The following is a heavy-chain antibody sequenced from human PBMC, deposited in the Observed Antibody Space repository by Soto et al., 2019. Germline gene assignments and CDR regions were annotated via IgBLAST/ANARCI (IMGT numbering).Heavy chain of an antibody. CDR2: INSDGTST. CDR3: ARGLGGGRGGGPGGFDY. V-gene: IGHV3-74*01. Sequence: EVQVVESGGGLGQPGGSLRLSCAASGFTFSSYWMHWVRQAPGKGLIWVSRINSDGTSTGYADSVKGRFTISRDNAKNTLYLQMNSLRVEDTAVYYCARGLGGGRGGGPGGFDYWGQGTLVTVSS. J-gene: IGHJ4*02. D-gene: IGHD3-16*01. CDR1: GFTFSSYW.